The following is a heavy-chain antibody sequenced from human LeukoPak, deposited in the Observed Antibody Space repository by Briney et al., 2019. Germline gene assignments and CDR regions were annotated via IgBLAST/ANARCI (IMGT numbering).Heavy chain of an antibody. Sequence: GGSLRLSCAPSGFTFSSYEMNWVRQAPGRGREGVSYISSTGYTIKYADSVKGRFTISRDNSKNSLFLQMNSLRGEDTAVYYCARDRADGGSGGDPFDVWGQGTVVTVSS. CDR1: GFTFSSYE. J-gene: IGHJ3*01. CDR2: ISSTGYTI. CDR3: ARDRADGGSGGDPFDV. V-gene: IGHV3-48*03. D-gene: IGHD3-10*01.